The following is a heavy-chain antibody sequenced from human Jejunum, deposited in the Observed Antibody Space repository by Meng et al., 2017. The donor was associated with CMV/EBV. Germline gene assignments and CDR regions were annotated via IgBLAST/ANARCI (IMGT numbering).Heavy chain of an antibody. J-gene: IGHJ4*02. CDR3: ARENDYRNYCDQ. CDR2: ISDDGRNK. Sequence: CGFTVSNNTMHGGREGPGKGLEWGAVISDDGRNKYHADSVMGRFTISRDNSKNTLYLQMNSLRGEDTAIYYCARENDYRNYCDQWGQGTLVTVSS. V-gene: IGHV3-30*04. D-gene: IGHD4-11*01. CDR1: GFTVSNNT.